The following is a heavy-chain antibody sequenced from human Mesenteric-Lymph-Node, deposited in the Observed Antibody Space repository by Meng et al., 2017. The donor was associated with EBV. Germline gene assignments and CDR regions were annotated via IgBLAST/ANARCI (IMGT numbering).Heavy chain of an antibody. J-gene: IGHJ5*02. Sequence: QVQLQQWGAGLLKPSXXXXLXXXVYGGSFSGYYWSWIRQPPGKGLEWIGEINHSGSTNYNPSLKSRVTISIDKSDNQFSLKLDSVTAADTAVYYCARGQIVVVTANNWFDPWGQGTLVTVSS. D-gene: IGHD2-21*02. CDR3: ARGQIVVVTANNWFDP. V-gene: IGHV4-34*01. CDR1: GGSFSGYY. CDR2: INHSGST.